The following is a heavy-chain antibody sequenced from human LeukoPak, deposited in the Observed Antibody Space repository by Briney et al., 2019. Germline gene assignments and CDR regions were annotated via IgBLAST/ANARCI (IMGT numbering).Heavy chain of an antibody. J-gene: IGHJ4*02. Sequence: TSETLSLTCAVNGGSFSGDFWSWIRQSPGKGLEWIGEINHGGSTNYNPSLKSRVTISVDTSKNQFSLKLSSVTAADTAVYYCARSKSPGGGSRPGVKSAYDYWGQGTLVTVSS. CDR1: GGSFSGDF. CDR2: INHGGST. D-gene: IGHD1-26*01. V-gene: IGHV4-34*01. CDR3: ARSKSPGGGSRPGVKSAYDY.